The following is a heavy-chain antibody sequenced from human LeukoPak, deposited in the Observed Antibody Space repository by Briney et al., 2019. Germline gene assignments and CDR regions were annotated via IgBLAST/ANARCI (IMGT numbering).Heavy chain of an antibody. J-gene: IGHJ3*02. D-gene: IGHD2-2*01. V-gene: IGHV4-59*08. Sequence: YYSGTTNYNPSLKSRVTISVDTSKNQFSLKLTSVTAADTAVYYCARAGPGYCSSTSCYFDIWGQGTMVTVSS. CDR2: YYSGTT. CDR3: ARAGPGYCSSTSCYFDI.